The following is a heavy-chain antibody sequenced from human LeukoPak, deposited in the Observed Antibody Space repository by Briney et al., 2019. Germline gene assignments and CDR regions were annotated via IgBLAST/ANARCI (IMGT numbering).Heavy chain of an antibody. CDR3: ARARNWNYQTPFDY. CDR2: ISYDENNQ. V-gene: IGHV3-30-3*01. CDR1: GFTFSSYA. D-gene: IGHD1-7*01. Sequence: PGGSLRLSCAASGFTFSSYAMHWVRQAPGRGPEWVAVISYDENNQYYTDSVKGRFTISRDNSKNTLFLQMNSLRAEDTALYYCARARNWNYQTPFDYWGQGTLVTVYS. J-gene: IGHJ4*02.